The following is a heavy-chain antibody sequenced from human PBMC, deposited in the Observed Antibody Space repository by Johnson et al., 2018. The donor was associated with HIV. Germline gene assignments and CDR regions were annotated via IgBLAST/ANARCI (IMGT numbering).Heavy chain of an antibody. Sequence: VQLVESGGGLVQPGGSLRLSCAASGFTVSNNFMNWVRQAPGKGLEWVSLIYSGGNTYYADSVKGRFTISRDNSKNSLYLQMNSLRTEDTALYYCVKGRRWLPYGGAFDIWGQGTMVTVSS. V-gene: IGHV3-66*02. CDR3: VKGRRWLPYGGAFDI. J-gene: IGHJ3*02. CDR2: IYSGGNT. CDR1: GFTVSNNF. D-gene: IGHD4-23*01.